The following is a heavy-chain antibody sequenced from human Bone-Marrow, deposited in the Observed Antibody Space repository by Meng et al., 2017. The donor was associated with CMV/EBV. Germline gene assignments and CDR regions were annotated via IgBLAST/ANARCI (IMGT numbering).Heavy chain of an antibody. CDR1: GYTFFSYD. J-gene: IGHJ5*02. V-gene: IGHV1-8*03. CDR2: MNPNSGNT. CDR3: ARDIVRAYNWFDP. D-gene: IGHD2-21*01. Sequence: ASVKVSCKASGYTFFSYDINWVRQATGQGLEWMGWMNPNSGNTGYAQKFQGRVTITSNTSISTAYMELSSLRSEDTAVYYCARDIVRAYNWFDPWGQGTLVTVSS.